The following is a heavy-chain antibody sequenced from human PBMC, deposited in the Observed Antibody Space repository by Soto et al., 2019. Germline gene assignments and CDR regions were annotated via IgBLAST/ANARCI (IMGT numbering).Heavy chain of an antibody. CDR2: IWYDGSNK. V-gene: IGHV3-33*01. D-gene: IGHD3-10*01. J-gene: IGHJ4*02. Sequence: VQLVESGGGVVQPGRSLRLSCAASGFTFSSYGMHWVRQAPGKGLEWVAVIWYDGSNKYYADSVKGRFTISRDNSKNTLYLQMNSLRAEDTAVYYCARSGGSGSYYNGDPFDYWGQGTLVTVSS. CDR3: ARSGGSGSYYNGDPFDY. CDR1: GFTFSSYG.